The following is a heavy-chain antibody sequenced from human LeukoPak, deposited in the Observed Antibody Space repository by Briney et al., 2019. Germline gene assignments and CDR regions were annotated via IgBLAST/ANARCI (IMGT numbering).Heavy chain of an antibody. Sequence: GGSLRLSCAASGFTFSSYAMHWVRQAPGKGLEWVAVISYDGSDKYSADSVKGRFTISRDNSKNTLYLYMNSLRAEDTAVYYCAKRGSCSSTNCFSTTFGYWGQGTLVTVSS. CDR3: AKRGSCSSTNCFSTTFGY. D-gene: IGHD2-2*01. CDR1: GFTFSSYA. V-gene: IGHV3-30*04. CDR2: ISYDGSDK. J-gene: IGHJ4*02.